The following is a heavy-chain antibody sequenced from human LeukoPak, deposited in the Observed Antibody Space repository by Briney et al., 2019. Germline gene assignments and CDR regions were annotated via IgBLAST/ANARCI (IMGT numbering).Heavy chain of an antibody. J-gene: IGHJ5*02. V-gene: IGHV4-4*07. CDR2: IYTSGSI. Sequence: SETLSLTCTVSGGSISSYYWSWIRQPAGKGLEWIGRIYTSGSINYNPSLKSRVTISVDTSKNQFSLKLSSVTAADAAVYYCARVAAATFDPWGQGTLVTVSS. CDR1: GGSISSYY. D-gene: IGHD6-13*01. CDR3: ARVAAATFDP.